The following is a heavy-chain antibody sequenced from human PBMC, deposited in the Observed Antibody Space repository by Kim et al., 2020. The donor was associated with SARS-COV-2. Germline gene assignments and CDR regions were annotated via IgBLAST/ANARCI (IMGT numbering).Heavy chain of an antibody. D-gene: IGHD2-21*01. V-gene: IGHV1-18*04. CDR2: ISAYNGNT. CDR1: GYTFTSYG. Sequence: ASVKVSCKASGYTFTSYGISWVRQAPGQGLEWMGWISAYNGNTNYAQKLQGRVTMTTDTSTSTAYMELRSLRSDDTAVYYCARDLKLWWSLESHDYWGQGTLVTVSS. J-gene: IGHJ4*02. CDR3: ARDLKLWWSLESHDY.